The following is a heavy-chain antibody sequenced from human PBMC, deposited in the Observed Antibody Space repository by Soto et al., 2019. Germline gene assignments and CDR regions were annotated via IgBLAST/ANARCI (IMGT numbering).Heavy chain of an antibody. J-gene: IGHJ4*02. D-gene: IGHD1-20*01. Sequence: EVQLVECGGGLVQPGGSLRLSCAASGFTLSSYSMNWVRQAPGKGLEWVSYISSSSSTIYYADSVKGRFTISRDNAKNSLSLQMNSLRDEDKAVYYCARGGAYKIDYWGPSTLVTVSS. CDR3: ARGGAYKIDY. V-gene: IGHV3-48*02. CDR2: ISSSSSTI. CDR1: GFTLSSYS.